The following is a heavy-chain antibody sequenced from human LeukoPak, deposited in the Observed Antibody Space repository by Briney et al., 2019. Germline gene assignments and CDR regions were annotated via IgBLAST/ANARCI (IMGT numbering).Heavy chain of an antibody. J-gene: IGHJ4*02. Sequence: GGSLRLSCAASGFTFSSYAMSWVRQAPGKGLEWVSAIGGSGGSTYYADSVKGRFTISRDNSKNTLNLQMNSLRAEDTAVYYCARVSTGKYYFDSWGQGTLVTVSS. V-gene: IGHV3-23*01. CDR1: GFTFSSYA. CDR3: ARVSTGKYYFDS. D-gene: IGHD2-8*02. CDR2: IGGSGGST.